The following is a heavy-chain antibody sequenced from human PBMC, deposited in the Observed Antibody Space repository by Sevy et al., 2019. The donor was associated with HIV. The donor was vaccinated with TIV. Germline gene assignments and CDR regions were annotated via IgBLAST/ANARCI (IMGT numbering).Heavy chain of an antibody. V-gene: IGHV3-23*01. CDR1: GFTFSSYA. J-gene: IGHJ3*02. Sequence: GGSLRLSCVASGFTFSSYAMNWVRQAPGKGLEWVSGISGSGGSTKYADSVKGRFTISRDNSKNTLYLQMNSLRAEDTAVYYCAKDRVWELGDAFDIWGQGTMVTVSS. CDR2: ISGSGGST. D-gene: IGHD1-26*01. CDR3: AKDRVWELGDAFDI.